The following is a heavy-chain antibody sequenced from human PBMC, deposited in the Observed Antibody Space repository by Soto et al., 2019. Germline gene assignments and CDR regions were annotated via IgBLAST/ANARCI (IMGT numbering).Heavy chain of an antibody. CDR2: IYYCGST. CDR3: ARAGSYCSSTSCYDLFDY. V-gene: IGHV4-30-4*01. Sequence: SETLSLTCTVSGGSISSGDYYWSWIRQPPGKGLEWIGYIYYCGSTCYNPSLKSRVTISVDTSKNQFSLKLSSVTAADTAVYYCARAGSYCSSTSCYDLFDYWGQGTLVTVSS. CDR1: GGSISSGDYY. D-gene: IGHD2-2*01. J-gene: IGHJ4*02.